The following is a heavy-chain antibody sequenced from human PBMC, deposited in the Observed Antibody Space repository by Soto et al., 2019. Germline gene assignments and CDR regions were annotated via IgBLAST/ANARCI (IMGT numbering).Heavy chain of an antibody. D-gene: IGHD6-13*01. J-gene: IGHJ4*02. CDR1: GGSVSSGSYY. CDR2: IYYSGST. V-gene: IGHV4-61*01. Sequence: SETLSLTCTVSGGSVSSGSYYWSWIRQPPGKGLEWIGYIYYSGSTNYNPSLKSRVTISVDTSKNQFSLKLSSVTAADTAVYYCARNPGAGQLDYYFDYWGQGTLVPVSS. CDR3: ARNPGAGQLDYYFDY.